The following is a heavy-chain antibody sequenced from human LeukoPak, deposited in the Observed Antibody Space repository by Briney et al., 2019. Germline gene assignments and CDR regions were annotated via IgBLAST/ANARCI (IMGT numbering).Heavy chain of an antibody. CDR2: IYTSGST. CDR3: ASGYSSGWYDFDY. J-gene: IGHJ4*02. D-gene: IGHD6-19*01. Sequence: PSETLSLTCTVSGGSISSGSYYWSWIRQPAGKGLEWIGRIYTSGSTNYNPSLKSRVTISVDTSKNQFSLKLSSVTAADTAVYYCASGYSSGWYDFDYWGQGTLVTVSS. V-gene: IGHV4-61*02. CDR1: GGSISSGSYY.